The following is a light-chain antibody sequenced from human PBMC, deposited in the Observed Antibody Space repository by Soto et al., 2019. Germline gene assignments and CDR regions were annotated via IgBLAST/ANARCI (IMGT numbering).Light chain of an antibody. CDR2: WAS. CDR3: QQYYTTPIT. Sequence: DIVMTQSPDSLAVSLGERATINCKSSQSVLYSSNHKNYLAWYQQKPGQPPKLVIYWASTRESGVPDRFSGSGSGTDFTLTVSSLQAEDVAVSYCQQYYTTPITFGQGTRLEIK. J-gene: IGKJ5*01. CDR1: QSVLYSSNHKNY. V-gene: IGKV4-1*01.